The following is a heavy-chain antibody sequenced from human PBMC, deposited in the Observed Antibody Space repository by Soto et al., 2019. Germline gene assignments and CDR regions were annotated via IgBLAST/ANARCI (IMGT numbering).Heavy chain of an antibody. V-gene: IGHV5-10-1*03. CDR1: GSSFTSYW. J-gene: IGHJ4*02. CDR3: ARRRYGDYFFEC. D-gene: IGHD4-17*01. Sequence: EVQLVQSGAEVKKPGESLRISCKGSGSSFTSYWISWVRQIPGKGLEWMGRIDPSDSYTNYRPSFQGHVTISADKSISPAYLQWSSLKASDPAMYYCARRRYGDYFFECWGQGTLVTVSS. CDR2: IDPSDSYT.